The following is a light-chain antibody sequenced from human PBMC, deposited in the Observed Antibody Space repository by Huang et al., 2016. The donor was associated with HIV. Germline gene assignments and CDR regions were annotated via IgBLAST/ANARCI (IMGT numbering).Light chain of an antibody. V-gene: IGKV1-6*01. Sequence: AIQMTQSPSSLSASVGDRVTITCRASQDIRNDLGWYQQRPWRVPKLLIYAAFNLQSGVPSRFSGSGSGTDFTLTISDLRPEDFATYYCLQDYDYPSTFGLGTKLEL. CDR2: AAF. CDR1: QDIRND. J-gene: IGKJ2*01. CDR3: LQDYDYPST.